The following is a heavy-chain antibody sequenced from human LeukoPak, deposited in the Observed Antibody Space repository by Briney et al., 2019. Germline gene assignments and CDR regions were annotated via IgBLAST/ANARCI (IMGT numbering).Heavy chain of an antibody. CDR1: GGSISSGDYY. Sequence: SETLSLTCTVSGGSISSGDYYWSWIRQPPGKGLEWIGYIYYSGSTYYNPSLKSRVTISVDTSKNQFPLKLSSVTAADTAVYYCAREAGGDYFDWFDPWGQGTLVTVSS. CDR2: IYYSGST. CDR3: AREAGGDYFDWFDP. V-gene: IGHV4-30-4*01. D-gene: IGHD4-17*01. J-gene: IGHJ5*02.